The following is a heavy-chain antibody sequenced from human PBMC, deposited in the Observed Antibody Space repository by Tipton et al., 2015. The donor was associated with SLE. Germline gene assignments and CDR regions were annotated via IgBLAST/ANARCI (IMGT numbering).Heavy chain of an antibody. CDR1: GFTFSSYA. D-gene: IGHD6-13*01. J-gene: IGHJ6*04. Sequence: SLRLSCAASGFTFSSYAMSWVRQAPGKGLEWVSVIYSGGSTYYADSVKGRFTISRDNAKNSLYLQMNSLRAEDTAVYYCASLQQPMDVWGKGTTVTVSS. CDR3: ASLQQPMDV. V-gene: IGHV3-23*03. CDR2: IYSGGST.